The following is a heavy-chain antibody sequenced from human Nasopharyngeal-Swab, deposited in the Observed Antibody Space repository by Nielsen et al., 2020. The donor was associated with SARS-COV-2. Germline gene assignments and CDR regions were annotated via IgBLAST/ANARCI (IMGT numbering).Heavy chain of an antibody. CDR2: IRSKANSYAT. J-gene: IGHJ6*03. V-gene: IGHV3-73*01. CDR1: GCTFCVSA. CDR3: TRPLGATVVTALTGYYYYMDV. D-gene: IGHD4-23*01. Sequence: GAALTLSCAASGCTFCVSAMHWVRQASGKGLARARRIRSKANSYATAYAASVKGRFTISRDDSKNTAYLQMNSLKTEDTAVYYCTRPLGATVVTALTGYYYYMDVWGKGTTVTVSS.